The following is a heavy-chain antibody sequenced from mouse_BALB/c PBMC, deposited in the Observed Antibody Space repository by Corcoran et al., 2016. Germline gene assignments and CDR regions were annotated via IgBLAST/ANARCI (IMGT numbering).Heavy chain of an antibody. D-gene: IGHD2-10*02. V-gene: IGHV14-3*02. CDR1: GFNIKDTY. CDR3: AKGYGKTWFAY. CDR2: IDPANGNT. J-gene: IGHJ3*01. Sequence: EIQLQQSGAELVKPGAPVKLSCTASGFNIKDTYMHWVKQRPEQGLEWIGRIDPANGNTKYDPKFQGKATITADTSSNTAYLQLSSLTSEDTAVYYCAKGYGKTWFAYWGQGTLVTVSA.